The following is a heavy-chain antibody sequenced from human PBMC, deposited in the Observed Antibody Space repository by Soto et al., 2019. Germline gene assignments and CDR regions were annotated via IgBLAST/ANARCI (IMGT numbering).Heavy chain of an antibody. D-gene: IGHD2-2*01. CDR2: ISTDIGNT. CDR1: GYTFTTYG. Sequence: QVQLVQSGAEVKKPGASVKVSCKTSGYTFTTYGISWVRQAPGQGLEWMGWISTDIGNTNYAQKVQDRVAMTPDTSTSTAYMELRSLRSDGTAVYYCARFNCISSSCYEGYFDYWGQGTVVTVSS. J-gene: IGHJ4*02. CDR3: ARFNCISSSCYEGYFDY. V-gene: IGHV1-18*01.